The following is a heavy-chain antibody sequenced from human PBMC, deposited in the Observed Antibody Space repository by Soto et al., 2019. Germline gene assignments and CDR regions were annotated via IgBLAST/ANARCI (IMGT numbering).Heavy chain of an antibody. CDR2: IWYDGTNE. J-gene: IGHJ6*02. CDR3: ARVHLPTADYYYYGMDV. Sequence: QVQLVESGGGVVQPGRSLRLSCAASGFIFSNYGMHWVRQAPGKGLEWVALIWYDGTNEYYADSVKGRFTISRDNSENTLYLQMNSLRAEDTAVYYCARVHLPTADYYYYGMDVWGQGTAVTVSS. V-gene: IGHV3-33*01. D-gene: IGHD1-1*01. CDR1: GFIFSNYG.